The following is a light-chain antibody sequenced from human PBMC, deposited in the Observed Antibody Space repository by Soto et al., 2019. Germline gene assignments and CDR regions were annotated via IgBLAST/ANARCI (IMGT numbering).Light chain of an antibody. CDR1: QSVSSK. CDR2: SAS. V-gene: IGKV3-15*01. J-gene: IGKJ1*01. CDR3: QQYNSYRT. Sequence: EIVMTQSPASLSLSPGQRATLSCRASQSVSSKLAWYQQRPGQAPRLLIYSASTRATGIPARFSGSGSGTEFTLTISSLQPDDFATYYCQQYNSYRTFGQGTKV.